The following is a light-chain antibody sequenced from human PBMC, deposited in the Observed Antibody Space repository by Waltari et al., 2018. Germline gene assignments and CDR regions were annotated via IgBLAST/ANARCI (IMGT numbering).Light chain of an antibody. CDR3: QQYNNWPPMYT. Sequence: EMVMTQSPATLSASPGERATLSCRASYSVRSNLAWYQQRPGQAPRHLIYAASTRATGVPARFSGGGSGTEFTLTISNMQAEDFAVYYCQQYNNWPPMYTFGQGTKLEIK. CDR2: AAS. J-gene: IGKJ2*01. CDR1: YSVRSN. V-gene: IGKV3-15*01.